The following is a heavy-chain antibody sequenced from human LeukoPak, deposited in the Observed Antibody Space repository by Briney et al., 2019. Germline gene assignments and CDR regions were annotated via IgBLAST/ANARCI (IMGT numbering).Heavy chain of an antibody. D-gene: IGHD6-6*01. CDR2: ISESGDVT. CDR1: GFTFSNYP. V-gene: IGHV3-23*01. J-gene: IGHJ4*02. CDR3: ARDSSHYLGSSDY. Sequence: SGGSLRLSCEASGFTFSNYPMSWVRRAPGRGLEWVSVISESGDVTHYADAMKGRFTISRDNAKNTLNLQMNSLRAEDTAIYYCARDSSHYLGSSDYWGQGTLVTVSS.